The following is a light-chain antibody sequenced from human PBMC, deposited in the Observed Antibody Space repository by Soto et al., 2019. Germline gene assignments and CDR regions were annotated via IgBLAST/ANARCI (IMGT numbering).Light chain of an antibody. CDR2: GAS. CDR1: QSVSSN. J-gene: IGKJ1*01. Sequence: EIVMTQSPATLSVYPGERATLSCRASQSVSSNLAWYQQKPGQAPSLLIYGASTRATGIAARFSGSGSGTEFTLSISSLQSEDFAVYYCQQYNNWPWTFGQGTKV. CDR3: QQYNNWPWT. V-gene: IGKV3-15*01.